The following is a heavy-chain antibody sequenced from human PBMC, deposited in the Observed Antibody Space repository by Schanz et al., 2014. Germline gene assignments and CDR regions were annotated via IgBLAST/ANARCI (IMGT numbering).Heavy chain of an antibody. D-gene: IGHD5-12*01. Sequence: QVQLQESGPGLVKPSQTLSLTCTVSGGSISSATYYWSWVRQPAGKGLEWIGRIYSRGSSTYNPPLRSRVTIPIPPPNNQSPLKLTSVTAADTAVYYCARGGSVATIAPYTWFDPWGQGTLVTVSS. J-gene: IGHJ5*02. V-gene: IGHV4-61*02. CDR3: ARGGSVATIAPYTWFDP. CDR1: GGSISSATYY. CDR2: IYSRGSS.